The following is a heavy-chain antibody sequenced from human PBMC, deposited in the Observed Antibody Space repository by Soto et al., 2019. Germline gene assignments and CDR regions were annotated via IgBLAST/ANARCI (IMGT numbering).Heavy chain of an antibody. CDR2: IIPIFGTA. V-gene: IGHV1-69*13. CDR3: ARGPTFDYYDSSGYRQYGLDP. Sequence: ASVKVSCKASGGTFSSYAISWVRQAPGQGLEWMGGIIPIFGTANYAQKFQGRVTITADESTSTAYMELSSLRSEDTAVYYCARGPTFDYYDSSGYRQYGLDPWGQGTLVTVSS. D-gene: IGHD3-22*01. J-gene: IGHJ5*02. CDR1: GGTFSSYA.